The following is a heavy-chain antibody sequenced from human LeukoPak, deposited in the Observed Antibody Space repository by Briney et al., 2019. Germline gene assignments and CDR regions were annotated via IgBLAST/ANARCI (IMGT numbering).Heavy chain of an antibody. Sequence: PSQTLSLTCAVSGGSISSGGYSWSWIRQPPGTGLEWIGYIYHSGSTYYNPSLKSRVTISVDRSKNQFSLKLSSVTAADTAVYYYARGYCSGGSCYSIDYWGQGTLVTVSS. J-gene: IGHJ4*02. D-gene: IGHD2-15*01. V-gene: IGHV4-30-2*01. CDR3: ARGYCSGGSCYSIDY. CDR1: GGSISSGGYS. CDR2: IYHSGST.